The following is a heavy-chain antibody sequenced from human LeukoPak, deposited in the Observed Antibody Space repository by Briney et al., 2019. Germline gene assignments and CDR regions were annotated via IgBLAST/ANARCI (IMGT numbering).Heavy chain of an antibody. CDR1: GGSISSSSYY. D-gene: IGHD3-10*01. Sequence: SETLSLTCTVSGGSISSSSYYWGWIRQPPGKGLEWIGSIYDSGSTYYNPSLKSRVTISVDTSKNQFSLKLSSVTAADTAVYYCARVPRPRAGSGIGYYFDYWGQGTLVTVSS. CDR3: ARVPRPRAGSGIGYYFDY. J-gene: IGHJ4*02. CDR2: IYDSGST. V-gene: IGHV4-39*01.